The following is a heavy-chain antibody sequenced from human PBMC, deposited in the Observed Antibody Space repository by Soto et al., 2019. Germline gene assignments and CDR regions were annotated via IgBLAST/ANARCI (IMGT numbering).Heavy chain of an antibody. CDR2: IWYDGSNK. Sequence: QVQLVESGGGVVQPGRSLRLSCAASGFTFSSYGMHWVRQAPGKGLEWVAVIWYDGSNKYYADSVKGRFTISRDNSKNTLYLQMNSLRAEDTAVYYCAGGDPLSRIHPSYFDYWGQGTLVTVSS. J-gene: IGHJ4*02. CDR3: AGGDPLSRIHPSYFDY. V-gene: IGHV3-33*01. D-gene: IGHD5-18*01. CDR1: GFTFSSYG.